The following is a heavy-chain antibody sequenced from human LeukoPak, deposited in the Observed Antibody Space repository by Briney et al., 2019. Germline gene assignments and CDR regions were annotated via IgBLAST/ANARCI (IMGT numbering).Heavy chain of an antibody. V-gene: IGHV1-69*13. CDR2: IIPIFGTA. CDR1: GGTFSSYA. D-gene: IGHD3-10*01. CDR3: ARAPHYGSGSYCDY. Sequence: ASVKVSCEASGGTFSSYAISWVRQAPGQGLEWMGGIIPIFGTANYAQKFQGRVTITADESTSTAYMELSSLRSEDTAVYYCARAPHYGSGSYCDYWGQGTLVTVSS. J-gene: IGHJ4*02.